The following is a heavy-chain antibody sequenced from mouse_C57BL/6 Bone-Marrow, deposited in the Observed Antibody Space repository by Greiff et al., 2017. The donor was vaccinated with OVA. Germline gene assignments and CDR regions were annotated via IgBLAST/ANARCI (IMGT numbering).Heavy chain of an antibody. Sequence: EVQLQQSGTVLARPGASVKMSCKTSGYTFTSYWMHWVKQRPGQGLEWIGAIYPGNSDTSYNQKFKGKAKLTAVTSASTAYMELSSLTNEDSAVYYCTRRVYYGNYWFAYWGQGTLVTVSA. CDR2: IYPGNSDT. D-gene: IGHD2-1*01. CDR3: TRRVYYGNYWFAY. CDR1: GYTFTSYW. V-gene: IGHV1-5*01. J-gene: IGHJ3*01.